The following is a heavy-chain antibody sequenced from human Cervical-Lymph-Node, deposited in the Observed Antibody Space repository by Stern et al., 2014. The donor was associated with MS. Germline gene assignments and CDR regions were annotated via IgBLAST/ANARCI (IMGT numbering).Heavy chain of an antibody. D-gene: IGHD2-21*01. CDR3: ARHFAYCGGDCYIYYSDY. J-gene: IGHJ4*02. CDR2: FPPGGST. V-gene: IGHV4-39*01. Sequence: QVQLQESGPGLVKPSDTLSLTCAVSGGSVSSISYYRGWIRKPPGKGLEWIGSFPPGGSTFLTPSLESRVPIRVATSKTHLPLRLSSVTAADTAVYYCARHFAYCGGDCYIYYSDYWGQGTLVTVAS. CDR1: GGSVSSISYY.